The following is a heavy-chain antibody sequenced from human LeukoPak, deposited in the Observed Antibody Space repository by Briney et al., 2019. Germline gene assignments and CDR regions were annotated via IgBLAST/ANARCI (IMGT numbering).Heavy chain of an antibody. Sequence: ASVKVSCKASGYTFTGYYIHWVRQAPGQGLEWMGWINPNNGDTNFAQKFQGRVTMTRDTSISTVYMELSRLRSDDTAVYYCAKEGSRGWVPNYWGQGTLVTVSS. CDR2: INPNNGDT. CDR3: AKEGSRGWVPNY. V-gene: IGHV1-2*02. D-gene: IGHD6-19*01. J-gene: IGHJ4*02. CDR1: GYTFTGYY.